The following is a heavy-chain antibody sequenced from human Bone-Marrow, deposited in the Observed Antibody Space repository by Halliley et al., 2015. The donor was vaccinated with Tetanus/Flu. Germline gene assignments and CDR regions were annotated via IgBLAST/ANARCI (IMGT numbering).Heavy chain of an antibody. Sequence: SLRLSCAASGFTFTAYGMSWVRQAPGKGLEWLSSISSSGSGGRSAYADPVKGRFTISRDNYKHKLYLQMNSLRAADSAVYSGTKDSGCDHAGRGQVTLVSFAS. D-gene: IGHD5-12*01. CDR1: GFTFTAYG. J-gene: IGHJ4*02. V-gene: IGHV3-23*01. CDR2: ISSSGSGGRS. CDR3: TKDSGCDHAG.